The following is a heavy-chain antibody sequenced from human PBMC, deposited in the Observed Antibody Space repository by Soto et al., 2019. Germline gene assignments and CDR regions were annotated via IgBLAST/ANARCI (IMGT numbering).Heavy chain of an antibody. Sequence: EVQLLESGGGLVQPGGSLRLSCAASGFTFSNYAMSWVRQAPGKGLEWVSAISGSGGSTYYADSVKGRFTISRDNSKNTLYLQMNSLRAVDTAVWDCPKDLGYDFWSGYYGFDYWGQGTLVTVSS. CDR2: ISGSGGST. D-gene: IGHD3-3*01. J-gene: IGHJ4*02. CDR3: PKDLGYDFWSGYYGFDY. CDR1: GFTFSNYA. V-gene: IGHV3-23*01.